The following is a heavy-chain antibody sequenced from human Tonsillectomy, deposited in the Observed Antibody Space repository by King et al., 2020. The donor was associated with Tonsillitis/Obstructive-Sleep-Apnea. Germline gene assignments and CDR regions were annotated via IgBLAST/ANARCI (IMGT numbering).Heavy chain of an antibody. CDR3: AKDEVGSSLEFDL. CDR2: ISYDGSTK. J-gene: IGHJ2*01. Sequence: VQLVESGGGVVQPGRSLRLSCAASGFIFSSYGMHWVRQAPGKGLEWVAVISYDGSTKYYADSVKGRFTISRDNSKNTLYLQMNSLRAEDTAVYYCAKDEVGSSLEFDLWGRGTLVTVSS. V-gene: IGHV3-30*18. D-gene: IGHD6-13*01. CDR1: GFIFSSYG.